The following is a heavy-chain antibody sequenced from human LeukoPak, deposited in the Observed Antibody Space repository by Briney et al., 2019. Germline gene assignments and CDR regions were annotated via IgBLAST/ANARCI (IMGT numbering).Heavy chain of an antibody. J-gene: IGHJ4*02. CDR3: AREGGDYYDSSGYFDY. D-gene: IGHD3-22*01. CDR1: GGTFSSYA. CDR2: IIPIFGTA. V-gene: IGHV1-69*01. Sequence: SVKVSCKASGGTFSSYAISWVRQAPGQGLEWMGGIIPIFGTANYAQKFQGRVTITADESTSTAYMELSSLRPEDTAVYYCAREGGDYYDSSGYFDYWGQGTLVTVSS.